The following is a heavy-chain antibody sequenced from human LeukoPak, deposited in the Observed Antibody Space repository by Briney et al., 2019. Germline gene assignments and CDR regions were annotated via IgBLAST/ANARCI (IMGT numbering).Heavy chain of an antibody. D-gene: IGHD3-22*01. CDR3: ARGDSSGYGPDH. V-gene: IGHV3-48*02. CDR1: GFTFSSYR. Sequence: PGGSLRLSCAASGFTFSSYRMNWVRQAPGKGLEWVSYISSSSSTVYYADSVKGRFTISRDNAKNSLYLQMNSLRDEDTAVYYCARGDSSGYGPDHWGQGTLVTVSS. J-gene: IGHJ5*02. CDR2: ISSSSSTV.